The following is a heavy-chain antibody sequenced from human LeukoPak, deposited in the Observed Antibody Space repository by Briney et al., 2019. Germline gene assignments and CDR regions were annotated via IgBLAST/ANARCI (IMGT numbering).Heavy chain of an antibody. CDR3: ARGSTTTVVNAAFDI. J-gene: IGHJ3*02. CDR1: GFTFSSYS. D-gene: IGHD4-23*01. Sequence: GGSLRLSCAASGFTFSSYSMNWVRQAPGKGLEWVSSISSSSSYIYYAHAVKGRFTISRDNAKNSLYLQMNRLRAEDTAVYYCARGSTTTVVNAAFDIWGQGTMVTVSS. CDR2: ISSSSSYI. V-gene: IGHV3-21*01.